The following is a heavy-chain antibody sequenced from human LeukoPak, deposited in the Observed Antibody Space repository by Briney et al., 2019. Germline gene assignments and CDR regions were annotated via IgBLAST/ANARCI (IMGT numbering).Heavy chain of an antibody. CDR2: ISYDGSNK. CDR3: AILAHYYDSSDLSDY. V-gene: IGHV3-30*03. Sequence: PGGSLRLSCAASGFTFSSYGMHWFRQAPGKGLEWVAVISYDGSNKYYADSVKGRFTISRDNSKNTLYLQMNSLRAEDTAVYYCAILAHYYDSSDLSDYWGQGTLVTVSS. J-gene: IGHJ4*02. D-gene: IGHD3-22*01. CDR1: GFTFSSYG.